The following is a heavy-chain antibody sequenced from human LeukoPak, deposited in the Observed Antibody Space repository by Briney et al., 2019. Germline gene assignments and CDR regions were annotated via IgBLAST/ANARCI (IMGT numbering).Heavy chain of an antibody. D-gene: IGHD2-15*01. CDR1: GFTFDDYG. CDR2: INWNGGST. CDR3: ARDRYCSGGSCRAFDY. J-gene: IGHJ4*02. V-gene: IGHV3-20*04. Sequence: GGSLRLSCAASGFTFDDYGMSWVRQAPGKGLEWVSGINWNGGSTGYADSVKGRFTISRDNAKNSLYLQMNSLRAEDTALYYCARDRYCSGGSCRAFDYWGQGTLVTVSS.